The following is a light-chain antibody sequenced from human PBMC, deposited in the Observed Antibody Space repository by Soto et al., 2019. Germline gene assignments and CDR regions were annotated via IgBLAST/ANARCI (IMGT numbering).Light chain of an antibody. Sequence: EIVLTQSPATLSLSPGERATLSCRASQSVSRYLAWYQQKPGQAPRLLIYDTSHRATGIPARFSGSGSGTDFTLTISSLEPEDFTVYDCQQRSSWPTFGGGTKVEIK. V-gene: IGKV3-11*01. CDR3: QQRSSWPT. CDR2: DTS. CDR1: QSVSRY. J-gene: IGKJ4*01.